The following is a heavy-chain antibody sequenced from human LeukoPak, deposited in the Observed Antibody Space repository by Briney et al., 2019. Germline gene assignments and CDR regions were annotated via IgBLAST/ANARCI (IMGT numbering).Heavy chain of an antibody. CDR3: AKVIGYTYDFDY. D-gene: IGHD5-18*01. J-gene: IGHJ4*02. V-gene: IGHV3-74*01. Sequence: PGGSLRLSCAASGFTFSSYWMHWVRQAPGKGLVWVSRIKGDGNTNYADSVKGRFTISRDNAKNTVSLQMNSLGAEDTGVYYCAKVIGYTYDFDYWGQGTLVTVSS. CDR1: GFTFSSYW. CDR2: IKGDGNT.